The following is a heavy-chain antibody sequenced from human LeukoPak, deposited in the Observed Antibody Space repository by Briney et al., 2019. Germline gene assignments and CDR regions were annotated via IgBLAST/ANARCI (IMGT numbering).Heavy chain of an antibody. V-gene: IGHV1-2*02. CDR3: ARPLYSGYDLGY. Sequence: GASVKVSCKASGYTFTGYYMHWVRQAPGQGLGWMGWINPNSGGTNYAQTFQGRVTMTRDTSISTAYMELSRLRSDDTAVYYCARPLYSGYDLGYWGQGTLVTVSS. CDR1: GYTFTGYY. J-gene: IGHJ4*02. CDR2: INPNSGGT. D-gene: IGHD5-12*01.